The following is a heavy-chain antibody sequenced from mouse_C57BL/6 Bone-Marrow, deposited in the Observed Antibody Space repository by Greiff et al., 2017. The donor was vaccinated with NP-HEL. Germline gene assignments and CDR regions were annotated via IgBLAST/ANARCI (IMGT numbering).Heavy chain of an antibody. CDR2: IDPENGVT. CDR3: TDPHSDYVRLFDY. J-gene: IGHJ3*01. D-gene: IGHD2-5*01. CDR1: GFNIKDDY. V-gene: IGHV14-4*01. Sequence: EVQLQQSEAELVRPGASVKLSCTASGFNIKDDYLLWVKPRPEQGLEWIGWIDPENGVTEYASKFQGKATITADTSSNTAYLQHSSLTSEDTAVYYCTDPHSDYVRLFDYWGQGTPVTVSA.